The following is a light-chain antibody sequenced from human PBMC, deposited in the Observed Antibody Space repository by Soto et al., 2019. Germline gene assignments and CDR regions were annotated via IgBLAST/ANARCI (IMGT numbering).Light chain of an antibody. CDR3: QSYDSSLSGVV. V-gene: IGLV1-40*01. J-gene: IGLJ2*01. Sequence: QSALTQPPSVSGAPGQRVTISCTGSSSNIGAGFDVHWYQRLPGTAPKLLIYGSTNRPSGVPDRFSGSKSGTSASLAITGLQAEDEADYYCQSYDSSLSGVVFGGGTKLTVL. CDR1: SSNIGAGFD. CDR2: GST.